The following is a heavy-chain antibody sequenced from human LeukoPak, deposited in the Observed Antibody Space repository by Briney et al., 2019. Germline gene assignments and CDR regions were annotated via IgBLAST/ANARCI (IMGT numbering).Heavy chain of an antibody. CDR2: ISAYNGNT. Sequence: ASVKVSCKASGYTFTSYGISWVRQAPGQGLEWMGWISAYNGNTNYAQKLQGRVTMTTDTSTSTAYMELRSLRSDDTAVYYCARPRYYDILTGYHNTYYYYGMDVWGQGTTVTVSS. CDR3: ARPRYYDILTGYHNTYYYYGMDV. J-gene: IGHJ6*02. D-gene: IGHD3-9*01. CDR1: GYTFTSYG. V-gene: IGHV1-18*01.